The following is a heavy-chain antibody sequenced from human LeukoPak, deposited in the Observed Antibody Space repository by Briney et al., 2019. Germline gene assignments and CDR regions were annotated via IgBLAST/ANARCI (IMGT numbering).Heavy chain of an antibody. CDR2: MNPNSGNT. V-gene: IGHV1-8*01. J-gene: IGHJ6*02. Sequence: ASVKVSCKASGYTFTSYDINWVRQATGQGLEWMGWMNPNSGNTGYAQKFQGRVTMTRNTSISTAYMELSSLRSEDTAVYYCAGLPGAGTRLFYYYYGMDVWGQGTTVTVSS. CDR1: GYTFTSYD. D-gene: IGHD6-13*01. CDR3: AGLPGAGTRLFYYYYGMDV.